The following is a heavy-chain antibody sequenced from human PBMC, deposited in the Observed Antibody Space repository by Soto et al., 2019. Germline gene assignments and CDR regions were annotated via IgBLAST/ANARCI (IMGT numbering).Heavy chain of an antibody. V-gene: IGHV4-4*07. CDR2: VFPGGPT. Sequence: PSETLSLTCTVSGGPITSYFWTWLRQPAGKGLEWIGHVFPGGPTSHNSSLKSRVSMSVDTSKNQFSLTLTSVTAADTAVYYCARTLSGFTYGSRQFYFDYWGQGTLVTVSS. D-gene: IGHD3-10*01. CDR1: GGPITSYF. CDR3: ARTLSGFTYGSRQFYFDY. J-gene: IGHJ4*02.